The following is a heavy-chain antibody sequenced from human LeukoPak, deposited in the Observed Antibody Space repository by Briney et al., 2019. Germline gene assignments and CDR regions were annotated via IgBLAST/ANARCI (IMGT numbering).Heavy chain of an antibody. V-gene: IGHV3-66*01. Sequence: GGSLRLSCSASGFTVSSNYMSWVRQAPGKGLEWVSVIYSGGSTYYADSVKGRITISRDNSKNTLYLQMNSLRAEDTAVYYCARDSGDYYDSSGYPFDYWGQGTLVTVSS. J-gene: IGHJ4*02. CDR3: ARDSGDYYDSSGYPFDY. CDR1: GFTVSSNY. D-gene: IGHD3-22*01. CDR2: IYSGGST.